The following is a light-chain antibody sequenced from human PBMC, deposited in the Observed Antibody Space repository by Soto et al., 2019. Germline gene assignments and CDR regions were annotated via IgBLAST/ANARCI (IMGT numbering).Light chain of an antibody. CDR2: DAS. V-gene: IGKV3-11*01. J-gene: IGKJ4*01. Sequence: EIVLTQSPAPLPLSPGERATLSCRASQSVSSYLAWYQQKPGQAPRLLIYDASNRATGIPARFSGSGSGTDFTLTISSLEPEDCAVYYCQQRSNWPPTFGGGTKVEIK. CDR3: QQRSNWPPT. CDR1: QSVSSY.